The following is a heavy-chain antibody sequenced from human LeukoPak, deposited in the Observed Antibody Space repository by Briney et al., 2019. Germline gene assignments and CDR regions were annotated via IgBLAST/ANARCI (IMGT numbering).Heavy chain of an antibody. J-gene: IGHJ6*03. V-gene: IGHV4-59*11. CDR1: NGSISSHY. D-gene: IGHD6-25*01. CDR3: ARNERRAQKDTYYAYFYYMDV. Sequence: PSETLSLTCTVSNGSISSHYWSWIRQPPGKGVEWIGLIYSSGYTNYNPSLKSRVTISVDTSRNQFSLKLSSATAADTAVYYCARNERRAQKDTYYAYFYYMDVWGKGSTVTVSS. CDR2: IYSSGYT.